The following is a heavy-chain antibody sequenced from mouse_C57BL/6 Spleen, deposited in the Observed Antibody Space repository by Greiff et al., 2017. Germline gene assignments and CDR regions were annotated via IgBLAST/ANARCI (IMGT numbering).Heavy chain of an antibody. CDR2: IYPGDGDT. J-gene: IGHJ4*01. V-gene: IGHV1-82*01. D-gene: IGHD1-1*01. CDR3: ARHYYGSSYDYAMDY. CDR1: GYTFTSSW. Sequence: QVQLQQPGAELVKPGASVKVSCKASGYTFTSSWMNWVKQRPGKGLEWIGRIYPGDGDTNYNGKFKGKATLTADKSSSTAYMQLSSLTSEDSAVYFCARHYYGSSYDYAMDYWGQGTSVTVSS.